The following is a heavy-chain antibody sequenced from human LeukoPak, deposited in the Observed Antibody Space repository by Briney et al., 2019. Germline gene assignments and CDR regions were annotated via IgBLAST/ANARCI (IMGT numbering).Heavy chain of an antibody. D-gene: IGHD2-8*01. CDR3: ARGKDHYTNGVCYIRGYYYYGMDV. Sequence: GGSLRLSCAASGFTFSSYDMHWVRQATGKGLEWVSAIGTAGDTYYPGSVKGRFTISRENAKNSLYLQMNSLRAEDTAVYYCARGKDHYTNGVCYIRGYYYYGMDVWGQGTTVTVSS. V-gene: IGHV3-13*01. J-gene: IGHJ6*02. CDR2: IGTAGDT. CDR1: GFTFSSYD.